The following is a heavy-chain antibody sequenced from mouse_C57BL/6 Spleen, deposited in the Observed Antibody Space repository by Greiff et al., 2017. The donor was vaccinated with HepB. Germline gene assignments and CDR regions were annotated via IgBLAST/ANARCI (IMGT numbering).Heavy chain of an antibody. CDR1: GFTFSNYW. Sequence: EVKLVESGGGLVQPGGSMKLSCVASGFTFSNYWMNWVRQSPEKGLEWVAQIRLKSDNYATHYAESVKGRFTISRDDSKSSVYLQMNNLRAEDTGIYYCTGDSKDFAYWGQGTLVTVSA. D-gene: IGHD2-5*01. CDR3: TGDSKDFAY. V-gene: IGHV6-3*01. J-gene: IGHJ3*01. CDR2: IRLKSDNYAT.